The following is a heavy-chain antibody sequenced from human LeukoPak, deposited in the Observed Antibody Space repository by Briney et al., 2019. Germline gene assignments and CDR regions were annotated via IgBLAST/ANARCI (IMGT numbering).Heavy chain of an antibody. D-gene: IGHD1-26*01. CDR3: ARERYSGSYAYDP. V-gene: IGHV3-72*01. CDR1: GFTFSDHY. CDR2: TRNKANSYTT. Sequence: GGSLRLSCAASGFTFSDHYMDWVRQAPGKGLEWVGRTRNKANSYTTEYAASVKGRFTISRDDSKNSLYLQMNSLKTEDTAVYYCARERYSGSYAYDPWGQGTLVTVSS. J-gene: IGHJ5*02.